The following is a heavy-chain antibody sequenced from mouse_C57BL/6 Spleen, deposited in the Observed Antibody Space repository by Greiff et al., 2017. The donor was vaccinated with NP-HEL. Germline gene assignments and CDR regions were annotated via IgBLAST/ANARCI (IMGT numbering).Heavy chain of an antibody. Sequence: QVQLQQSGAELVRPGASVTLSCKASGYTFTDYEMHWVKQTPVHGLEWIGAIDPETGGTAYNQKFKGKAILTADKSSSTAYMELRSLTSEDSAVYYCTREWLLRSHWYFDVWGTGTTVTVSS. CDR3: TREWLLRSHWYFDV. CDR1: GYTFTDYE. J-gene: IGHJ1*03. CDR2: IDPETGGT. D-gene: IGHD2-3*01. V-gene: IGHV1-15*01.